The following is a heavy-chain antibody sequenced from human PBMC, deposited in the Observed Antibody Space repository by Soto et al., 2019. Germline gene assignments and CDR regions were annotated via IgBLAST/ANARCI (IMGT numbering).Heavy chain of an antibody. D-gene: IGHD5-12*01. J-gene: IGHJ6*02. CDR3: AKETVATIRPTRIYYYYGLDV. Sequence: QVQLVESGGGVVQPGRSLRLSCATSGFTFSRYGIHWVRQAPGKGLEWVAVTSHDGTNKYYRDSVKGRFIISRDNSKNTLYLEMNSLRAEDTAVYYCAKETVATIRPTRIYYYYGLDVWGQGTTVSVSS. CDR1: GFTFSRYG. CDR2: TSHDGTNK. V-gene: IGHV3-30*18.